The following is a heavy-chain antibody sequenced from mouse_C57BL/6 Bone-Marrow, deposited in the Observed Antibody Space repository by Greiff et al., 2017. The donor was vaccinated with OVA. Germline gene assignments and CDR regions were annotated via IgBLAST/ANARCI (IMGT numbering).Heavy chain of an antibody. J-gene: IGHJ4*01. D-gene: IGHD2-5*01. V-gene: IGHV5-17*01. CDR2: ISSGSSTI. CDR1: GFTFSDYG. Sequence: EVKLVESGGGLVKPGGSLKLSCAASGFTFSDYGMHWVRQAPEKGLEWVAYISSGSSTIYYADTVKGRFTISIDNAENTLFLQMTSRRTEDTAMYYCEKGGYSNYDDAMDYWGQGTSVTVSS. CDR3: EKGGYSNYDDAMDY.